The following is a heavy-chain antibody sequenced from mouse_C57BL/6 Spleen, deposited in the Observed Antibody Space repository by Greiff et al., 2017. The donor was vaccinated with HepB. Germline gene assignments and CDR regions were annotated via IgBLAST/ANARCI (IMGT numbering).Heavy chain of an antibody. D-gene: IGHD1-1*01. CDR1: GYSITSGYY. CDR3: ARDDYYGSRGFDY. J-gene: IGHJ2*01. Sequence: EVQLVESGPGLVKPSQSLSLTCSVTGYSITSGYYWNWIRQFPGNKLEWMGYISYDGSNNYNPSLKNRISITRDTSKNQFFLKLNSVTTEDTATYYCARDDYYGSRGFDYWGQGTTLTVSS. V-gene: IGHV3-6*01. CDR2: ISYDGSN.